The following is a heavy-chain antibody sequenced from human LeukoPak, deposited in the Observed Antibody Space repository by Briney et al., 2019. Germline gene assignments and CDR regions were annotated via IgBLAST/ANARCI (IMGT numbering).Heavy chain of an antibody. V-gene: IGHV4-31*03. D-gene: IGHD1-26*01. J-gene: IGHJ3*02. CDR2: IYYSGST. CDR1: GGSISSGGYY. CDR3: ARDGRVDAFDI. Sequence: SQTLSLTCTVSGGSISSGGYYWSWIRQHPGKGLEWIGYIYYSGSTYYNPSLKSRVTISVDTSKNQFSLKLSSVTAAGTAVYYCARDGRVDAFDIWGQGTMVTVSS.